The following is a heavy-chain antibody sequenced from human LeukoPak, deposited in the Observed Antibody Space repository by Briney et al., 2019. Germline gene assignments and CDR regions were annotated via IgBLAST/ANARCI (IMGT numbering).Heavy chain of an antibody. CDR3: ARRRGVQRFLFDY. V-gene: IGHV4-38-2*02. J-gene: IGHJ4*02. CDR2: IYHSGST. CDR1: GYSISSGYY. Sequence: PSETLSLTCTVSGYSISSGYYWGWIRQPPGKGLEWIGSIYHSGSTYYNPSLKSRVTISVDTSKNQFSLKLSSVTAADTAVYYCARRRGVQRFLFDYWGQGTLVTVSS. D-gene: IGHD3-10*01.